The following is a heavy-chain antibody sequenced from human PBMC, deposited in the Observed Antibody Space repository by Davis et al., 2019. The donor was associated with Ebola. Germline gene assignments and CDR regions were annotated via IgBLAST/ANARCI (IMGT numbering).Heavy chain of an antibody. CDR1: GGSISSSSYY. Sequence: PSETLSLTCTVSGGSISSSSYYWGWIRQPPGKGLEWIGYIYYSGSTNYNPSLKSRVTISVDTSKNQFSLKLSSVTAADTAVYYCARGKGSSWYWYFDLWGRGTLVTVSS. J-gene: IGHJ2*01. CDR2: IYYSGST. CDR3: ARGKGSSWYWYFDL. D-gene: IGHD6-13*01. V-gene: IGHV4-61*05.